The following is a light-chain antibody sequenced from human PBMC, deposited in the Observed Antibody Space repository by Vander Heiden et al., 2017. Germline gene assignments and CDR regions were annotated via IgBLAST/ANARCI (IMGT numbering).Light chain of an antibody. V-gene: IGKV1-39*01. CDR3: QQSYSTPQT. CDR1: QTISSY. CDR2: AAS. Sequence: IQMTQSRSSLSASVGARVTIPRRSRQTISSYLNWYQQKPGKAPKLLMYAASSLQSGVPSRFSGSGSGIEFTLTISDLQPEDCATYDCQQSYSTPQTFGQGTTVEIK. J-gene: IGKJ1*01.